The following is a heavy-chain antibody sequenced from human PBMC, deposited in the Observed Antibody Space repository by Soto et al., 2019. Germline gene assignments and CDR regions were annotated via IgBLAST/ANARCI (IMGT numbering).Heavy chain of an antibody. J-gene: IGHJ4*02. CDR1: AFTFNNYA. CDR3: AKSRYSDSSGDFYDY. D-gene: IGHD3-22*01. CDR2: IGGSGRTT. V-gene: IGHV3-23*01. Sequence: EVQLLESGGGLVQPGGSLSLSCAASAFTFNNYAMSWVRQAPGKGLEWVSGIGGSGRTTYYADTVKGRFTISRDNSNNTLFLQMNSLRAEDTAVYYCAKSRYSDSSGDFYDYWGQGTRVTVSS.